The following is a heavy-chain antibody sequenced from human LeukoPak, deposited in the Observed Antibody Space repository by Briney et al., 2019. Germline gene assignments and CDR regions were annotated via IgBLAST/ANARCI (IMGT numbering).Heavy chain of an antibody. Sequence: KPSQTLSLTCTVSGGSISSGGYYWSWIRQHPGKGLEWIGYIYYSGSTYYNPSLKSRVTISVDTSKNQFSLKLSSVTAADTAVYYCARGELGIGDYFDYRGQGTLVTVSS. J-gene: IGHJ4*02. CDR2: IYYSGST. CDR3: ARGELGIGDYFDY. D-gene: IGHD7-27*01. V-gene: IGHV4-31*03. CDR1: GGSISSGGYY.